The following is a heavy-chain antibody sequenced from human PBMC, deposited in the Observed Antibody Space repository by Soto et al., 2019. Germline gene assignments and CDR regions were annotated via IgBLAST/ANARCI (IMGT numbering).Heavy chain of an antibody. CDR3: ARAYSDAFDI. Sequence: KAGGSLRLSCAASGFTFSDYYMTWIRQAPGKGLDWVAYISSSGTGIYYADSVKGRFTISRDNAKNSLYLQMSSLRAEDTAVYYCARAYSDAFDIWGQGTMVTVSS. D-gene: IGHD2-15*01. CDR1: GFTFSDYY. V-gene: IGHV3-11*01. CDR2: ISSSGTGI. J-gene: IGHJ3*02.